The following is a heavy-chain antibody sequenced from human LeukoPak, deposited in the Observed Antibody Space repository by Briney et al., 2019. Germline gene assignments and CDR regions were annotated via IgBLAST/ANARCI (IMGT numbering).Heavy chain of an antibody. D-gene: IGHD2-15*01. Sequence: SETLSLTCAVYGGSFSGYYWTWFRQPPGKGLEWIGEINHSGNTNYNPSLKNRLTISVDTSKNQFSLSLSSVTAADTAVYYCARGSDIERTHYYYMDVWGKGTTVTVSS. V-gene: IGHV4-34*01. J-gene: IGHJ6*03. CDR2: INHSGNT. CDR1: GGSFSGYY. CDR3: ARGSDIERTHYYYMDV.